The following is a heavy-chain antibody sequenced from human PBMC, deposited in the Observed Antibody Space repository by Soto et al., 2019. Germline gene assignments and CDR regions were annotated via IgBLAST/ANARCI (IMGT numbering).Heavy chain of an antibody. D-gene: IGHD6-13*01. Sequence: SETLSLTCTVSNGSISSSDYYWGWIRQPPGKGLEWIATIYYSGSIYYNPSLTGRISISVDTTKNQFSLKLSSVTAADTAVYYCVRHRNSRGSWYWFDPWGQGTLVTVSS. CDR2: IYYSGSI. CDR1: NGSISSSDYY. V-gene: IGHV4-39*01. CDR3: VRHRNSRGSWYWFDP. J-gene: IGHJ5*02.